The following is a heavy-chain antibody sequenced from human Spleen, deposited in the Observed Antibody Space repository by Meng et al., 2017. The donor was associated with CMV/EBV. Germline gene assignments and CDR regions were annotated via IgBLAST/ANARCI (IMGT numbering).Heavy chain of an antibody. CDR3: ARDRTSIWYMATNNWFDP. V-gene: IGHV4-39*07. CDR2: IHYGGTS. Sequence: SETLSLTCIVPGASISSGDSYWAWIRPPPGKWLEWIGSIHYGGTSYYNPSLNSRLTISVDTSKNQLSLNLTSVTAADTAVYYCARDRTSIWYMATNNWFDPWGQGTLVTVSS. D-gene: IGHD6-13*01. J-gene: IGHJ5*02. CDR1: GASISSGDSY.